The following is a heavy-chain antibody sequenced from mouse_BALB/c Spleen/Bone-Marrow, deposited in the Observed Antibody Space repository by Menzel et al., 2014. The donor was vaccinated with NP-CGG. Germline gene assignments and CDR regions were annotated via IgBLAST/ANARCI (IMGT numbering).Heavy chain of an antibody. Sequence: VQLQQSGAELARPGASVKMSCKASGYTFTSYTMHWVKQRPGQGLEWIGYINPSSGYTNYNQKFKDKATLTADKSSSTAYMQLSSLTSEDSAGYYCAIYDYDVRYFDVWGAGTTVTVYS. CDR1: GYTFTSYT. J-gene: IGHJ1*01. CDR2: INPSSGYT. CDR3: AIYDYDVRYFDV. V-gene: IGHV1-4*01. D-gene: IGHD2-4*01.